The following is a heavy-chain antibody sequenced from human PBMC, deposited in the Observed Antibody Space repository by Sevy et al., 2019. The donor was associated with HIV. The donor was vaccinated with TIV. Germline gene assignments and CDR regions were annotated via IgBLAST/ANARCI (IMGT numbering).Heavy chain of an antibody. V-gene: IGHV3-23*01. CDR1: GFSFDSYG. CDR2: ISGSGTRT. Sequence: GGSLRLSCAVSGFSFDSYGMTWVRQAPGKGLEWVSGISGSGTRTYYADSVKGRFIISRDNSKNTLYLQMNSLRSEDTAIYYWAKGGGGHYDPDEIGYYFYYYNMDVSGKGTTVTVSS. D-gene: IGHD3-22*01. J-gene: IGHJ6*03. CDR3: AKGGGGHYDPDEIGYYFYYYNMDV.